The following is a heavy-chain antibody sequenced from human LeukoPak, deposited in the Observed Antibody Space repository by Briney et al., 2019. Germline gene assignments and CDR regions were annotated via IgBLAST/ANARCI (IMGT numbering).Heavy chain of an antibody. Sequence: SETLSFTCTVSGGSISSGDYYWSWIRQPPGKGLEWIGYIYYSGSTNYNPSLKSRVTISVDTSKNQFSLKLSSVTAADTAVYYCARHRGYLDAFDIWGQGTMVTVSS. J-gene: IGHJ3*02. V-gene: IGHV4-30-4*01. D-gene: IGHD2-15*01. CDR1: GGSISSGDYY. CDR2: IYYSGST. CDR3: ARHRGYLDAFDI.